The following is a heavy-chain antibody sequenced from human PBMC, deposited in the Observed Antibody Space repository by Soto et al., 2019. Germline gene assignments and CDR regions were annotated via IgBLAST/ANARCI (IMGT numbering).Heavy chain of an antibody. CDR1: GGTFGSYA. D-gene: IGHD2-15*01. Sequence: QVQLVQSGAEVKKPGSSVKVSCKSSGGTFGSYAISWVRQAAGQGPEWMGGVIPIFGKPHYAQRYHGRVTITADIPTSTAYLELSSLKSADTAVYYSAKIRWTISLQEEDAIWGQGTLVTVSS. CDR3: AKIRWTISLQEEDAI. CDR2: VIPIFGKP. V-gene: IGHV1-69*06. J-gene: IGHJ4*02.